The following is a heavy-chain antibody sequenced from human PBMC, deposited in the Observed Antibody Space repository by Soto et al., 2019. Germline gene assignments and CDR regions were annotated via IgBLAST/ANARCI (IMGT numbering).Heavy chain of an antibody. D-gene: IGHD5-12*01. V-gene: IGHV6-1*01. CDR1: GDSVPSNTAS. J-gene: IGHJ5*02. CDR3: AKGDNLGPKTGYAFDP. Sequence: SQTLSLTCAISGDSVPSNTASWNWIRQSPSRGLEWLGRTYFRSKWYNDYAVSVKSRIIINPDTSNNQFSLQLNSVTPEDTAVYFCAKGDNLGPKTGYAFDPWGQGIMVTVSS. CDR2: TYFRSKWYN.